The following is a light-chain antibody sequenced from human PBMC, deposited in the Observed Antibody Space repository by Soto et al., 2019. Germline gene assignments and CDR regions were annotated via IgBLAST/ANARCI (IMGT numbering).Light chain of an antibody. Sequence: DIHMTQSPSALSASVGDRVTITCRASQSISGYLHWYQQKPGRAPDLLIYGASTLQSGVPSRFSGSGSGTDFTLTLSGLQPEDFATYFCQQSYSTPWTFGQGTTVDIK. CDR1: QSISGY. V-gene: IGKV1-39*01. J-gene: IGKJ1*01. CDR3: QQSYSTPWT. CDR2: GAS.